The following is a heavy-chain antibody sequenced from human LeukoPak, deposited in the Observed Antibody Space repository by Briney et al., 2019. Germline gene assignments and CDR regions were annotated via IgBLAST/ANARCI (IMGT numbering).Heavy chain of an antibody. Sequence: SQTLSLTCTVSGGSINSDTYYWSWIRQPPGKGLEWIGYIYYSGSTYYNPSLKSRVTISVDTSKNQFSLNLSSVTAADTAVYYCAKDLGDIVVVVAATGLEVGFDYWGQGTLVTVSS. CDR1: GGSINSDTYY. CDR2: IYYSGST. CDR3: AKDLGDIVVVVAATGLEVGFDY. J-gene: IGHJ4*02. V-gene: IGHV4-30-4*01. D-gene: IGHD2-15*01.